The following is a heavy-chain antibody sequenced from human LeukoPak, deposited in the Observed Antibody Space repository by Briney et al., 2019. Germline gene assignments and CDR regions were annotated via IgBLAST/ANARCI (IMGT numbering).Heavy chain of an antibody. CDR1: GGSISSGGYY. D-gene: IGHD4-23*01. CDR3: ARAVTQDPFDAFDI. CDR2: IYYSGST. V-gene: IGHV4-31*03. Sequence: KTSQTLSLTCTVSGGSISSGGYYWSWIRQHPGKGLEWIGYIYYSGSTYYNPSLKSRVTISVDTSKNQFSLKLSSVTAADTAVYYCARAVTQDPFDAFDIWGQGTMVTVSS. J-gene: IGHJ3*02.